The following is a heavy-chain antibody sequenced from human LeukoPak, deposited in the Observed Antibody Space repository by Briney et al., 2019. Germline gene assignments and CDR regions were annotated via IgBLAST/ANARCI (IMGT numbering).Heavy chain of an antibody. CDR2: IKQDGSGE. Sequence: GGSLRLSCAVSGFTITNFWMSWVRQAPGKGLEWLANIKQDGSGEFYVDSVKGRFTISRDSAKNSLYLHMNSLRHEDTAVYYCARHLFDYWGQGTLVTVSS. V-gene: IGHV3-7*01. CDR1: GFTITNFW. J-gene: IGHJ4*02. CDR3: ARHLFDY.